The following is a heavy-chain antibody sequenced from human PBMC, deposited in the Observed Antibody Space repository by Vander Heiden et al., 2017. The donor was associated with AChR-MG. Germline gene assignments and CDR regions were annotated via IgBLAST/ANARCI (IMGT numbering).Heavy chain of an antibody. V-gene: IGHV4-39*01. J-gene: IGHJ2*01. Sequence: QLQLQESGPGLVKPSETLSLTCTVSGGSISSSSYYWGWIRQPPGKGLEWIGSIYYSGSTYYNPSLKSRVTISVDTSKNQFSLKLSSVTAADTAVYYCARHEGDGYNHPYWYFDLWGRGTLVTVSS. CDR2: IYYSGST. D-gene: IGHD5-12*01. CDR1: GGSISSSSYY. CDR3: ARHEGDGYNHPYWYFDL.